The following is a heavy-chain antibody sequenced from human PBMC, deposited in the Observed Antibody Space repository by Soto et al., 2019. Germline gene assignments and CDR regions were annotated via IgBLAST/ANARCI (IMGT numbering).Heavy chain of an antibody. J-gene: IGHJ3*02. CDR2: IYYSGST. CDR1: GCSISSYY. Sequence: PSETLSLTCPVSGCSISSYYWSWIRQPPGKGLEWIGYIYYSGSTNYNPSLKSRVTISVDTSKNQFSLKLSSVTAADTAVYYCGRVWGGAFDIWGQGTMVTVSS. D-gene: IGHD3-10*01. V-gene: IGHV4-59*01. CDR3: GRVWGGAFDI.